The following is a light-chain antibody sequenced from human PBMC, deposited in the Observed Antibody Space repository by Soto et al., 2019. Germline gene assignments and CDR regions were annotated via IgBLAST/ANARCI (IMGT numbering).Light chain of an antibody. CDR3: QHYGYSQWT. CDR1: QGVSSSS. J-gene: IGKJ1*01. V-gene: IGKV3-20*01. Sequence: IVLTQSPGTLSLSPGERATLSCRASQGVSSSSLVWYQQKPGQAPRLLIDGASTRAAGIPDRFSGSGSGTEFTLTITRLEPEDAAVYFCQHYGYSQWTFGQGTKVDIK. CDR2: GAS.